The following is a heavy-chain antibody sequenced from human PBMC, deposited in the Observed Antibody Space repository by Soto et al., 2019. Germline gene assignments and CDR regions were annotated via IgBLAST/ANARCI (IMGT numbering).Heavy chain of an antibody. V-gene: IGHV1-3*01. Sequence: GASVKVSCKASGYTFTSYAMHWVRQAPGQRLEWMGWINAGNGNTKYSQKFQGRVTITRDTSASTAYMELSSLRSEDTAVYYCAIVTWSGYYNNWLDPWGQGTLVTVSS. CDR2: INAGNGNT. J-gene: IGHJ5*02. CDR1: GYTFTSYA. CDR3: AIVTWSGYYNNWLDP. D-gene: IGHD3-3*01.